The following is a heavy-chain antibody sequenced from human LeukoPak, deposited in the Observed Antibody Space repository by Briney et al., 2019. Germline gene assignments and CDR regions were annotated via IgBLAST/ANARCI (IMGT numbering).Heavy chain of an antibody. CDR2: IYYSGST. D-gene: IGHD3-3*01. V-gene: IGHV4-39*01. J-gene: IGHJ4*02. CDR1: GGSISSSSYY. CDR3: ASQGGVGIFGVVIIGDPYYFDY. Sequence: SETLSLTCTVSGGSISSSSYYWGWIRQPPGKGLEWIGSIYYSGSTYYNPSLKSRVTISVDTSKNQFSPKLSSVTAADTAVYYCASQGGVGIFGVVIIGDPYYFDYWGQGTLVTVSS.